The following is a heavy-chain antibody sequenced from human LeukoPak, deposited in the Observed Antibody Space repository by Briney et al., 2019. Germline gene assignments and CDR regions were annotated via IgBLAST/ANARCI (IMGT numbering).Heavy chain of an antibody. J-gene: IGHJ4*02. CDR2: IKSKTDGGTT. CDR3: TTEFGESYLYFDY. CDR1: GFTFSNAW. Sequence: GGSLRLSCAASGFTFSNAWMSWVRQAPGKGLEWVGRIKSKTDGGTTDYAAPVKGRFTISRDDSKNTLYLQMNSLKTEDTAVYYCTTEFGESYLYFDYWGQGTLVTVSS. D-gene: IGHD3-10*01. V-gene: IGHV3-15*01.